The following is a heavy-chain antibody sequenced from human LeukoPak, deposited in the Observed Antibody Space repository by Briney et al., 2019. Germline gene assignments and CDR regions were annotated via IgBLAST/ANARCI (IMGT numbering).Heavy chain of an antibody. CDR3: ARPTYYHDSSGYGF. CDR2: IRYDGSNK. CDR1: GFTFSSYG. V-gene: IGHV3-30*02. J-gene: IGHJ4*02. Sequence: GGSLRLSCAASGFTFSSYGMHWVRQAPGKGLEWVAFIRYDGSNKYYADSVKGRFTISRDNSKNTLHLQMNSLRAEDTAVYYCARPTYYHDSSGYGFWGQGTLVTVSS. D-gene: IGHD3-22*01.